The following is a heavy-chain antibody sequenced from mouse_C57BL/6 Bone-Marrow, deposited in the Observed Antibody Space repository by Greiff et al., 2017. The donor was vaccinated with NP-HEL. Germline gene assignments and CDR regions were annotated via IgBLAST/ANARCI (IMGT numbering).Heavy chain of an antibody. J-gene: IGHJ2*01. Sequence: QVHVKQSGAELARPGASVKLSCKASGYTFTSYGISWVKQRTGQGLEWIGEIYPRSGNTYYNEKFKGKATLTADKSSSTAYMELRSLTSEDSAVYFCARDDYPYYFDYWGQGTTLTVSS. V-gene: IGHV1-81*01. CDR1: GYTFTSYG. CDR2: IYPRSGNT. D-gene: IGHD2-4*01. CDR3: ARDDYPYYFDY.